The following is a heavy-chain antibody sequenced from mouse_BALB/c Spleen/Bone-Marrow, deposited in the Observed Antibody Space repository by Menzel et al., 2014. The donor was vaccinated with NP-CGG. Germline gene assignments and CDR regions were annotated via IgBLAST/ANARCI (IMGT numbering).Heavy chain of an antibody. V-gene: IGHV14-3*02. Sequence: EVQLQQSGAELVKPGASVKLSCTASGFNIKDTYMHWVKQRPEQGLEWIGRIDPANGNTKYDPKFQGKATITADTSANTAYLQLSSLTSEDTAVYYCARWEYYAMDYWGQGTSVTVSS. J-gene: IGHJ4*01. CDR1: GFNIKDTY. CDR3: ARWEYYAMDY. CDR2: IDPANGNT. D-gene: IGHD4-1*01.